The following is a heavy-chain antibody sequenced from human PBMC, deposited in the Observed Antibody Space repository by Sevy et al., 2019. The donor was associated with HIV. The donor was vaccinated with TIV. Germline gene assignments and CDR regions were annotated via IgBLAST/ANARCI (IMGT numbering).Heavy chain of an antibody. Sequence: ASVKVSCKSSGDSFSGYTIIWVRQAPGQGLEWMGGIIPISGPAGPTNSARNFQARATITADISTHTAYMELSSLRSEDTARYFCARASSCGGDCYYLQYWGQGTLVTVSS. CDR2: IIPISGPAGPT. CDR3: ARASSCGGDCYYLQY. J-gene: IGHJ4*02. V-gene: IGHV1-69*06. D-gene: IGHD2-21*02. CDR1: GDSFSGYT.